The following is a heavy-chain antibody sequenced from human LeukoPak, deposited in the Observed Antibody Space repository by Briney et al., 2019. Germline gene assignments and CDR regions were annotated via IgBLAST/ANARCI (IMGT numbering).Heavy chain of an antibody. V-gene: IGHV3-30*02. Sequence: GGSLRLSCAASGFTFSSYGMHWVRQAPGKGLEWVAFIRNDGGDKYYADSVKGRFTISRDNSKNTLYLQMNSLRAEDTAVYYCAKSGSSSWFLDYWGQGALVTVSS. CDR3: AKSGSSSWFLDY. J-gene: IGHJ4*02. CDR1: GFTFSSYG. D-gene: IGHD6-13*01. CDR2: IRNDGGDK.